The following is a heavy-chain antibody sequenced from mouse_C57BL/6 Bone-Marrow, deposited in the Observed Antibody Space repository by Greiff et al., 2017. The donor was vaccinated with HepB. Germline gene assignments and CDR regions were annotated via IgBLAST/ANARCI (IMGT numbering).Heavy chain of an antibody. CDR2: INYDGSST. V-gene: IGHV5-16*01. CDR1: GFTFSDYY. D-gene: IGHD1-1*01. Sequence: DVKLVESEGGLVQPGSSMKLSCTASGFTFSDYYMAWVRQVPEKGLEWVANINYDGSSTYYLDSLKSRFIISRDNAKNILYLQMSSLKSEDTATYYCARESYYDFYYAMDYWGQGTSVTVSS. J-gene: IGHJ4*01. CDR3: ARESYYDFYYAMDY.